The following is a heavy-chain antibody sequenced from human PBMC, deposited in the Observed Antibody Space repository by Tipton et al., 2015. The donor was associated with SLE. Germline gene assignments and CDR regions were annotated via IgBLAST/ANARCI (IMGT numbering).Heavy chain of an antibody. CDR2: IKQDGSEK. D-gene: IGHD3-16*01. Sequence: GSLRLSYAASGFTFSSYWMSWVRQAPGKGLEWVANIKQDGSEKYYVDSVKGRFTISRDNAKNSLYLQMNSLRAEDTAVYYCAKDYDYYYYYMDVWGKGTTVTVSS. CDR1: GFTFSSYW. V-gene: IGHV3-7*01. J-gene: IGHJ6*03. CDR3: AKDYDYYYYYMDV.